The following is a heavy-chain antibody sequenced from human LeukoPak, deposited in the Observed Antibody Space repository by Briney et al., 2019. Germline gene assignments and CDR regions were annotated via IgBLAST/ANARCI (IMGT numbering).Heavy chain of an antibody. J-gene: IGHJ4*02. D-gene: IGHD3-22*01. Sequence: GGSLRLSCAASGFTFTIYGMNWLRQAPEKGLEWVSYLSGRSDSIYYAESVKGRFTISRDNARNSLYLQMNSLRDEDTAVYYCARDFRYRDSSGYYSFDYWGQGTLVTVSS. CDR1: GFTFTIYG. CDR3: ARDFRYRDSSGYYSFDY. CDR2: LSGRSDSI. V-gene: IGHV3-48*02.